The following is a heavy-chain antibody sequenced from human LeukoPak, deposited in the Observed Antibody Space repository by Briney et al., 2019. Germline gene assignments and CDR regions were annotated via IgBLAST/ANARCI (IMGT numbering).Heavy chain of an antibody. CDR3: ARDSSLVGIDY. V-gene: IGHV3-74*01. CDR1: GFSFSRSW. Sequence: PGGSLRLSCAASGFSFSRSWMHCVRQAPGKGLVWVSRINSGESSTAYADSVKGRFTISRDNAKNTLYLQMNSLRAEDTALYYCARDSSLVGIDYWGQGTLVTVSS. J-gene: IGHJ4*02. CDR2: INSGESST. D-gene: IGHD6-6*01.